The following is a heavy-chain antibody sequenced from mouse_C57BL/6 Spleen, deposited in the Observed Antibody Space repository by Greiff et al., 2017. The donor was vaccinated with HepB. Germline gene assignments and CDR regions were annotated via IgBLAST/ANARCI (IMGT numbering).Heavy chain of an antibody. V-gene: IGHV1-72*01. CDR2: IDPNSGGT. CDR1: GFNIKDYY. D-gene: IGHD2-4*01. CDR3: AREGINYDYVAMDY. Sequence: QVQLQQSGAELVRPGASVKLSCTASGFNIKDYYMHWVKQRPEQGLEWIGRIDPNSGGTKYNEKFKSKATLTVDKPSSTAYMQLSSLTSEDSAVYYCAREGINYDYVAMDYWGQGTSVTVSS. J-gene: IGHJ4*01.